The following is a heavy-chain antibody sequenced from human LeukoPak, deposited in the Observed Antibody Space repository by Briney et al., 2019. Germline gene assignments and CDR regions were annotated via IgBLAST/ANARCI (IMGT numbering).Heavy chain of an antibody. Sequence: GRSLRLSCAASGFKFSNYAMHWVRQAPGKGLEWVAVISYDGSNKYYADSVKGRFTISRDNSKNTLYLQMNSLRAEDTAVYYCAKDTPYCGGDCYYYYYYMDVWGKGTTVTISS. CDR1: GFKFSNYA. CDR3: AKDTPYCGGDCYYYYYYMDV. CDR2: ISYDGSNK. D-gene: IGHD2-21*02. J-gene: IGHJ6*03. V-gene: IGHV3-30*04.